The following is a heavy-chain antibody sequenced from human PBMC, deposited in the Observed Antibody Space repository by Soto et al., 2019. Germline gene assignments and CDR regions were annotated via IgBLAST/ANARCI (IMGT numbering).Heavy chain of an antibody. Sequence: EVQLVESGGGLVQTGGSLRLSGPASGFTFSSYWMSWVRQAPGRGLEWMANIKDDGSEKYYVDSVKGRLTISRDNDKNSLYLQMNSMRAEDTVVYYCASSPHKDSRPDYWGQGTLVTVSS. D-gene: IGHD3-22*01. V-gene: IGHV3-7*03. CDR3: ASSPHKDSRPDY. CDR2: IKDDGSEK. J-gene: IGHJ4*02. CDR1: GFTFSSYW.